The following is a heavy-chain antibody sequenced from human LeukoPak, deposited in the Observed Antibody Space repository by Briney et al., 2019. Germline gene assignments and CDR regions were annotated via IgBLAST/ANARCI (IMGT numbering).Heavy chain of an antibody. CDR1: GDSISSSSYY. CDR3: ARGRVSSSSWYSTYYYYFYMDV. V-gene: IGHV4-39*01. CDR2: LYYSGST. Sequence: PSETLSLTCTVSGDSISSSSYYWGWIRQPPGKGLEWLGSLYYSGSTYYNPSLKSRVTISVDTSKNQFSLKLSSVTAADTAVYFCARGRVSSSSWYSTYYYYFYMDVWGKGTTVTVSS. J-gene: IGHJ6*03. D-gene: IGHD6-13*01.